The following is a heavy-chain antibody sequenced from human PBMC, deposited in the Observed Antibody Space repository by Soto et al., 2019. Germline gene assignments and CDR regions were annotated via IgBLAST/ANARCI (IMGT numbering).Heavy chain of an antibody. D-gene: IGHD3-16*01. V-gene: IGHV1-18*01. J-gene: IGHJ6*02. CDR3: AMVDNYVTPTPQDV. Sequence: QVQLVQSGDEVRKPGSSVKVSCKASGYIFVNYGIAWVRQAPGQGLEWMGWISPYSGNTHYASKVQGRPTMXTXTXSSTAYKDLGSLTSDDTAVYYCAMVDNYVTPTPQDVWGQGTTVTVSS. CDR2: ISPYSGNT. CDR1: GYIFVNYG.